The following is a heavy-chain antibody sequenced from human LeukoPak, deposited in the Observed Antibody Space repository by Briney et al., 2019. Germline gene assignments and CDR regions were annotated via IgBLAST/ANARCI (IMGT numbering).Heavy chain of an antibody. CDR1: GGSFSGYY. Sequence: PSETLSLTCAVYGGSFSGYYWSWIRQPPGKGLEWIGEINHSGSTNYNPSLKSRVTISVDTSKNQFSLKLSSVTAADTAVYYCARESRGADNWFDPWGQGTLVTVSS. CDR3: ARESRGADNWFDP. V-gene: IGHV4-34*01. CDR2: INHSGST. J-gene: IGHJ5*02.